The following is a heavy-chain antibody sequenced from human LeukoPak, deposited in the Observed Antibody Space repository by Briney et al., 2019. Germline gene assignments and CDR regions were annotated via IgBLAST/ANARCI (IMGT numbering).Heavy chain of an antibody. CDR2: ISGSGGST. J-gene: IGHJ4*02. V-gene: IGHV3-23*01. CDR1: GFTVSSNY. Sequence: SGGSLRLSCAAAGFTVSSNYMSWVRQAPGKGLEWVSAISGSGGSTYYADSVKGRFTISRDSSKNTLYLQMNSLRAEDTAVYYCAKFLPTHIVVANYYFDYWGQGTLVTVSS. CDR3: AKFLPTHIVVANYYFDY. D-gene: IGHD2-21*01.